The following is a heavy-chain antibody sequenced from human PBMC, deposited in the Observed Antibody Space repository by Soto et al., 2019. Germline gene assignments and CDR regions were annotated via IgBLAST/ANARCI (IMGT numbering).Heavy chain of an antibody. V-gene: IGHV3-72*01. Sequence: GSLRLSCAASGFSFSDHHMDWVRQAPGKGLEWVGRTGTRANSYTTEYAASVKGRFIISSDDSKNSLYLQMNSLKTEDTAVYFCVREVIVANTYDYYYYMDVWGKGTTVTVSS. CDR2: TGTRANSYTT. D-gene: IGHD5-12*01. J-gene: IGHJ6*03. CDR1: GFSFSDHH. CDR3: VREVIVANTYDYYYYMDV.